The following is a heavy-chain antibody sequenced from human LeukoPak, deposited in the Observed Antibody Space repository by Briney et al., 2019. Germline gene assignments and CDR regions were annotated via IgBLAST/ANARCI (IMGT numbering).Heavy chain of an antibody. D-gene: IGHD5-18*01. CDR3: ASQVRGYSYGYVHY. CDR2: IGGSGVST. V-gene: IGHV3-23*01. J-gene: IGHJ4*02. Sequence: GGSLRLSCAASGFTFSSYAMSWVRQAPGKGLEWVSAIGGSGVSTYYVDSVKGRFTISRDNSKNTLYLQMNSLRAEDTAVYYCASQVRGYSYGYVHYWGQGTLVTVSS. CDR1: GFTFSSYA.